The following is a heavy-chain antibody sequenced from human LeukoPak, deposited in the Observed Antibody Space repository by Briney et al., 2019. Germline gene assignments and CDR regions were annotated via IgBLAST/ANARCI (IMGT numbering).Heavy chain of an antibody. CDR2: ISGSGGNT. Sequence: GGSLRLSCVASGFTFSSYAMSWVRQAPEKGLEWVAAISGSGGNTYYADSVKGRFTISRDNSKNTLYLQMNSLRVEDTGVYSCAKDPSYDSGMDVWGKGTTVTVSS. CDR1: GFTFSSYA. J-gene: IGHJ6*04. CDR3: AKDPSYDSGMDV. V-gene: IGHV3-23*01.